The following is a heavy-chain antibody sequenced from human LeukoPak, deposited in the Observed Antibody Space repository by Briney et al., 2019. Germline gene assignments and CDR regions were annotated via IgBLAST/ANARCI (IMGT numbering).Heavy chain of an antibody. CDR2: IYYSGST. CDR1: GGSISSYY. V-gene: IGHV4-59*08. D-gene: IGHD3-22*01. Sequence: SETLSLTCTVTGGSISSYYWSWIRQPPGKGLEWIGYIYYSGSTNYNPSLKSRVTISVDTSKNQFSLKLSSVTAADTAVYYCARRVMIVAINDALDIWGQGTMVTVSS. J-gene: IGHJ3*02. CDR3: ARRVMIVAINDALDI.